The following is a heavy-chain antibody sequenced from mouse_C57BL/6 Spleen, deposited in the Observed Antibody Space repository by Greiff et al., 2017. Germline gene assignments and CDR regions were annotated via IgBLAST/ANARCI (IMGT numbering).Heavy chain of an antibody. D-gene: IGHD1-1*01. Sequence: VQLKESGAELVKPGASVKMSCKASGYTFTTYPIEWMKQNHGKSLEWIGNFHPYNDDTKYNEKFKGKATLTVEKSSSTVYLELSRLTSDDSAVYYCARGGYYGSYWYFDVWGTGTTVTVSS. V-gene: IGHV1-47*01. CDR1: GYTFTTYP. CDR2: FHPYNDDT. J-gene: IGHJ1*03. CDR3: ARGGYYGSYWYFDV.